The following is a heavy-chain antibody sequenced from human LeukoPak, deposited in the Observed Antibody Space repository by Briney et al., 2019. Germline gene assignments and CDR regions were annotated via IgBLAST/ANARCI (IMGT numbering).Heavy chain of an antibody. CDR2: INAGNGNT. D-gene: IGHD3-22*01. CDR3: ARGITMIVAQQLGQYDNSDAFDI. V-gene: IGHV1-3*03. J-gene: IGHJ3*02. Sequence: GASVTVSCKASGYTFTSYAMHWVRQAPGQRLEWMGWINAGNGNTKYSQEFQGRVTITRDTSASTAYMELSSLRSEDMAVYYCARGITMIVAQQLGQYDNSDAFDIWGQGTMVTVSS. CDR1: GYTFTSYA.